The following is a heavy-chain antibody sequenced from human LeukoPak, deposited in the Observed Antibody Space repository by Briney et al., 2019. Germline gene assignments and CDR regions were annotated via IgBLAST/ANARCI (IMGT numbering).Heavy chain of an antibody. CDR3: AKDLTTVTPDAFDI. CDR1: GFTFSSYG. J-gene: IGHJ3*02. D-gene: IGHD4-17*01. V-gene: IGHV3-30*18. Sequence: GGSLRLSCAASGFTFSSYGMHWVRQAPGKGLEWVAVISYDGSNKYYADSVKGRFTISRDNSKNTLYLQMNSLRAEDTAVYYCAKDLTTVTPDAFDIWGQGTMVTVSS. CDR2: ISYDGSNK.